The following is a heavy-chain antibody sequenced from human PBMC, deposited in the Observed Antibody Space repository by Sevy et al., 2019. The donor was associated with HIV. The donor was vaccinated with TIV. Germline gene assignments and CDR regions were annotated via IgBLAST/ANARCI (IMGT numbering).Heavy chain of an antibody. J-gene: IGHJ4*02. CDR2: INPSGGST. CDR1: GYTFTSYY. Sequence: ASVKVSCKASGYTFTSYYMHWVRQAPGQGLEWMGIINPSGGSTSYSQKFQGRVTMTRDTSTSTVYMELSSLRSEDTAVYYCAREGHIVHQLVCWGQGTLVTVST. D-gene: IGHD6-13*01. V-gene: IGHV1-46*01. CDR3: AREGHIVHQLVC.